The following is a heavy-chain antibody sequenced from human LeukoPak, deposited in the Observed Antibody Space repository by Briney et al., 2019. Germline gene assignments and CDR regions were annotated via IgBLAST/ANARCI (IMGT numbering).Heavy chain of an antibody. Sequence: PGGSLRLSCAASGFTFYDYAMHWVRHAPGKGLEWVSGISWNSGSIGYADSVKGRFTISRDNAKNSLYLQMNSLRAEDTALYYCAKTYYDILTGYRTDAFDIWGQGKMVTVSS. D-gene: IGHD3-9*01. V-gene: IGHV3-9*01. CDR2: ISWNSGSI. J-gene: IGHJ3*02. CDR3: AKTYYDILTGYRTDAFDI. CDR1: GFTFYDYA.